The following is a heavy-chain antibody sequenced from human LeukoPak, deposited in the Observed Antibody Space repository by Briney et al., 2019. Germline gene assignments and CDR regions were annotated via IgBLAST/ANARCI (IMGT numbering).Heavy chain of an antibody. V-gene: IGHV3-30*02. CDR3: AKTFADYFYYMDV. CDR1: GFTFSRYA. J-gene: IGHJ6*03. Sequence: GGSLRLSCAVSGFTFSRYAMHWVRQAPGKGLDWVALIRYDRNNKYYADSVRGRFTISRDNSKNTLYLQMTSLRAEDTAVYYCAKTFADYFYYMDVWGKGTTVTISS. CDR2: IRYDRNNK.